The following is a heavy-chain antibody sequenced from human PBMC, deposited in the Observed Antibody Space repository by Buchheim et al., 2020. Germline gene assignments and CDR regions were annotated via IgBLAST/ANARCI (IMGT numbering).Heavy chain of an antibody. J-gene: IGHJ6*02. CDR3: ARGEIAAAYYGLDV. D-gene: IGHD6-13*01. CDR1: GFAFETYS. Sequence: EVRLEESGGGLVQPGGSLRLSCTASGFAFETYSMSWVRQSPGKGLEWVAYIDTFSNNIHYAASVEGRFSISRDDAKSSLYLQMNSLRAEDTGVYFCARGEIAAAYYGLDVWGLGTT. V-gene: IGHV3-48*01. CDR2: IDTFSNNI.